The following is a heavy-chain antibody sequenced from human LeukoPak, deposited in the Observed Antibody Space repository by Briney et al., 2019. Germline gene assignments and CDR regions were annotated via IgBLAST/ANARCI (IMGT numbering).Heavy chain of an antibody. V-gene: IGHV4-61*02. CDR2: VYTSGST. J-gene: IGHJ4*02. D-gene: IGHD4-17*01. Sequence: TLSLTCTVSGGSVSSGNYYWSWIRQPAGKALEWIGRVYTSGSTNYNPSLKSRVTISVDTSKNQFPLKLSPVTAAHTAVYYCARAPTTVTSAFDYWGQGTLVTVSS. CDR3: ARAPTTVTSAFDY. CDR1: GGSVSSGNYY.